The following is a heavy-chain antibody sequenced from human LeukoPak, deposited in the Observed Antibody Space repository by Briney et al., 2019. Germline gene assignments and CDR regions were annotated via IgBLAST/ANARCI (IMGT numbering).Heavy chain of an antibody. CDR1: GGSFSGYY. CDR2: INHSGST. V-gene: IGHV4-34*01. Sequence: PSETLSLTCAVYGGSFSGYYWSWIRQPPGKGREWGGEINHSGSTNYNPSLKSRVTISVDTSKNQFSLKLSSVTAADTAVYYCTTGILGYCSSTSCSYNWFDPWGQGTLVTVSS. D-gene: IGHD2-2*01. CDR3: TTGILGYCSSTSCSYNWFDP. J-gene: IGHJ5*02.